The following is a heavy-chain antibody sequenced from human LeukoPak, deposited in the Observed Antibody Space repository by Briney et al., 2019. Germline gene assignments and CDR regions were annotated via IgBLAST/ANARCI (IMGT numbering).Heavy chain of an antibody. CDR3: AKSLYGGCDY. D-gene: IGHD3-16*02. V-gene: IGHV3-23*01. J-gene: IGHJ4*02. CDR2: VNGNGGST. CDR1: GGSISSYY. Sequence: ETLSLTCTVSGGSISSYYWSWIRQPPGKGLEWVSGVNGNGGSTSYADSVKGRFTIFRDNSKNTVYLQMNSLRVEDTAVYYCAKSLYGGCDYWGQGTVVTVSS.